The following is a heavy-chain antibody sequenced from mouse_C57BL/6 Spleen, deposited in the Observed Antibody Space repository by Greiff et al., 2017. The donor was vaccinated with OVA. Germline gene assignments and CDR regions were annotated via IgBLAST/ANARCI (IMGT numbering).Heavy chain of an antibody. CDR1: GYTFTSYW. V-gene: IGHV1-50*01. CDR3: ARSFYYYGSSYEWYFDV. CDR2: IDPSDSYT. Sequence: QVQLQQPGAELVKPGASVKLSCKASGYTFTSYWMQWVKQRPGQGLEWIGEIDPSDSYTNYNQKFKGKATLTVDTSSSTAYMQLSSLTSEDSAVYYCARSFYYYGSSYEWYFDVWGTGTTVTVSS. D-gene: IGHD1-1*01. J-gene: IGHJ1*03.